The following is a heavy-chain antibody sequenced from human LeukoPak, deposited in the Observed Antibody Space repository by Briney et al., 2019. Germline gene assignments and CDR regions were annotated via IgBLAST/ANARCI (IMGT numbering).Heavy chain of an antibody. D-gene: IGHD2-2*01. CDR1: GFSLSRNG. Sequence: GGSLRLSCATSGFSLSRNGMHWVRQAPGQGLEWVAFILSDGSYEYYADSVKGRFTISRDNAKNSLYLQMNSLRAEDTAVYYCVRCSTLCHWGQGTLVTVSS. CDR3: VRCSTLCH. CDR2: ILSDGSYE. V-gene: IGHV3-30*02. J-gene: IGHJ4*02.